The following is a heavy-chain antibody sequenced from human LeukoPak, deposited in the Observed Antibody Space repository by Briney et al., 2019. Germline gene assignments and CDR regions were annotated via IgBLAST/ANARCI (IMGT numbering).Heavy chain of an antibody. J-gene: IGHJ6*02. Sequence: GSLRLSCAASGFTFSRYAMNWVRQGPGKGLEWVSCISGGGGSTYYADSVKGRLTISRDSSNNTVYLQMNSLRAEDTAVYYCAKAHGDLGDYFHGMDVWGQGTTVTVSS. D-gene: IGHD4-17*01. CDR1: GFTFSRYA. CDR3: AKAHGDLGDYFHGMDV. CDR2: ISGGGGST. V-gene: IGHV3-23*01.